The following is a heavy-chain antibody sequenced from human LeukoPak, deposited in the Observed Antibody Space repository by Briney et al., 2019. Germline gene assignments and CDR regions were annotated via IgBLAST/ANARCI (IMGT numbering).Heavy chain of an antibody. J-gene: IGHJ4*02. CDR1: GFTFSSYS. CDR3: AKESKYITIFGVANYFDY. CDR2: ISSSSSYI. V-gene: IGHV3-21*04. D-gene: IGHD3-3*01. Sequence: GGSLRLSCAASGFTFSSYSMNWVRQAPGKGLEWVSSISSSSSYIYYADSVKGRFTISRDNSKNTLYLQMNSLRAEDTAVYYCAKESKYITIFGVANYFDYWGRGTLVTVSS.